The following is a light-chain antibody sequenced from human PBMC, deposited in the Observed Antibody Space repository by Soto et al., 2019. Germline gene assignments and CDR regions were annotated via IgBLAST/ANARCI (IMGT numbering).Light chain of an antibody. CDR2: GAS. V-gene: IGKV3-20*01. Sequence: EIVLTQSPGTLSLSPGERATLSCRASQSVSSSYLAWYQQKPGQAPRHLIYGASSRATDIPDRYSGGGSGTDFTLTISRLEPEDVAVYYCQQYRSSPPYTFGQGTKLEIK. CDR3: QQYRSSPPYT. CDR1: QSVSSSY. J-gene: IGKJ2*01.